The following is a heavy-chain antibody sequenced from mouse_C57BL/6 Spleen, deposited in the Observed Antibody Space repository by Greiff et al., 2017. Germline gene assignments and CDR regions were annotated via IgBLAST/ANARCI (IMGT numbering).Heavy chain of an antibody. CDR1: GYTFTSYW. J-gene: IGHJ2*01. CDR2: IDPSDSET. CDR3: ARGNYGSSWWFDY. V-gene: IGHV1-52*01. D-gene: IGHD1-1*01. Sequence: QVQLQQPGAELVRPGSSVKLSCKASGYTFTSYWMHWVKQRPIQGLEWIGKIDPSDSETHYNPKFKDKATLTVDKSSSTAYRRLSSLTSEDSAVYYCARGNYGSSWWFDYWGQGTTLTVSA.